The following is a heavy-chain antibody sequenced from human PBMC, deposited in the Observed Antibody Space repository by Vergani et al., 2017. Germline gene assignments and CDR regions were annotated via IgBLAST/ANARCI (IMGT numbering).Heavy chain of an antibody. CDR1: GGSISSGDYY. J-gene: IGHJ4*02. CDR2: IYYSGST. Sequence: QVQMQESGPGLVKTSQTLSLTCTVSGGSISSGDYYWSWIRQPPGKGLEWIGYIYYSGSTYYNPSLKSRVTISVDTSKNQFSLKLSSVTAADTAVYYCARSRDGYNPYFDYWGQGTLVTVSS. CDR3: ARSRDGYNPYFDY. V-gene: IGHV4-30-4*08. D-gene: IGHD5-24*01.